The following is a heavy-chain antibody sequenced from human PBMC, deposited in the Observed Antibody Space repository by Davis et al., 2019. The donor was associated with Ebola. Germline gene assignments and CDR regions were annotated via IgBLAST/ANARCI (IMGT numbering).Heavy chain of an antibody. V-gene: IGHV5-51*01. CDR3: ARGTDGYNPGGYFDS. D-gene: IGHD5-24*01. CDR2: IYPGDSDT. CDR1: GYGFTSYW. Sequence: GESLKISCMGSGYGFTSYWIDWVRQMPGRGLEWMGIIYPGDSDTIYSPSFQGQVTISADKSISTAYLQWSSLKASDTAIYYCARGTDGYNPGGYFDSWGQGTLVTVSS. J-gene: IGHJ4*02.